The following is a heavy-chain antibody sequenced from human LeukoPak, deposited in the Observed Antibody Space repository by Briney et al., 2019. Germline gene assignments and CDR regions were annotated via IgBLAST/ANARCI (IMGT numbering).Heavy chain of an antibody. CDR1: GGSISSYY. D-gene: IGHD6-19*01. CDR3: ARELISAPYYYYYMDV. V-gene: IGHV4-59*01. CDR2: IYYGGST. J-gene: IGHJ6*03. Sequence: ASETLSLTXTVSGGSISSYYWSWIRQPPGKGLEWIGYIYYGGSTNYNPSLKSRVTISVDTSKNQFSLKLSSVTAADTAVYYCARELISAPYYYYYMDVWGKGTTVTVSS.